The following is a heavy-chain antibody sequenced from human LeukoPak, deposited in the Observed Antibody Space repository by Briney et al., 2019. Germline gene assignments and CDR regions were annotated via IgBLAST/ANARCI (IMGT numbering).Heavy chain of an antibody. D-gene: IGHD4-17*01. CDR1: GFTFSSYA. V-gene: IGHV3-64*01. CDR3: ARDYYRDDAPTPSYYYYMDV. Sequence: GGSLRLSCAASGFTFSSYAMHWVRQAPGKGLEYVSAISSNGGSTYYANSVKGRFTISRDNSKNTLYLQMGSLRAEDMAVEYCARDYYRDDAPTPSYYYYMDVWGKGTTVTVSS. J-gene: IGHJ6*03. CDR2: ISSNGGST.